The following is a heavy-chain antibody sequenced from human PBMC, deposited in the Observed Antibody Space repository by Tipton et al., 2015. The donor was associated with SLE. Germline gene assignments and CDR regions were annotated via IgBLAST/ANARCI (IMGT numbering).Heavy chain of an antibody. D-gene: IGHD5-24*01. J-gene: IGHJ3*01. CDR3: GSSHLGMGAFDV. Sequence: PLRLSCAASGFTFSSYEMNWVRQAPGKGLEWVSYISSSGSTIYYADSVKGRFTISRDNAKNLLYLQMNSLRAEDTAVYYCGSSHLGMGAFDVWGQGTLVSVSS. CDR1: GFTFSSYE. V-gene: IGHV3-48*03. CDR2: ISSSGSTI.